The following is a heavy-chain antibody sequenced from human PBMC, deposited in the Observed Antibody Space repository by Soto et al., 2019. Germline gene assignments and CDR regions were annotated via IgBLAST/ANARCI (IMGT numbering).Heavy chain of an antibody. V-gene: IGHV3-66*01. J-gene: IGHJ4*02. CDR1: GFTVSTYY. D-gene: IGHD3-10*01. CDR2: VYSGGTT. Sequence: EVQLVESGGGLVQPGGSLRLSCAASGFTVSTYYMHWVRQAPGEGLEWVSVVYSGGTTYYADSVRGRFTISRDNSKSTLFLQMNSLRAEDTAVYYCARGRSASSDFDSWGQGTLVTVSS. CDR3: ARGRSASSDFDS.